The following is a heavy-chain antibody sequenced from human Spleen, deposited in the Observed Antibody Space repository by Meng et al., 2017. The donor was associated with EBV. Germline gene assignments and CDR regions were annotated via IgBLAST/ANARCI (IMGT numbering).Heavy chain of an antibody. Sequence: QVQCVEMRGGRRETCWYSKLSCVASGCTFSDNYMSCIRHDPGKGLECVSYITIRAVNTEYADSVKCRFTISTDNATNTVYLQMNSLRAEDTAVYYCTRNHGYVAYWGQGALVTVSS. CDR2: ITIRAVNT. V-gene: IGHV3-11*01. D-gene: IGHD5-24*01. J-gene: IGHJ4*02. CDR3: TRNHGYVAY. CDR1: GCTFSDNY.